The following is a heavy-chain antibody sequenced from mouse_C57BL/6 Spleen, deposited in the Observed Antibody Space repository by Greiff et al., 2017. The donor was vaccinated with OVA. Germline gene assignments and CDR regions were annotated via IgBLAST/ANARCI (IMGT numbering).Heavy chain of an antibody. J-gene: IGHJ2*01. CDR2: IDPSDSET. CDR1: GYTFTSYW. D-gene: IGHD1-2*01. CDR3: ARRGLRQLYFDY. Sequence: QVQLKQPGAELVRPGSSVKLSCKASGYTFTSYWMHWVKQRPIQGLEWIGNIDPSDSETHYNQKFKDKATLTVDKSSSTAYMQLSSLTSEDSAVYYCARRGLRQLYFDYWGQGTTLTVSS. V-gene: IGHV1-52*01.